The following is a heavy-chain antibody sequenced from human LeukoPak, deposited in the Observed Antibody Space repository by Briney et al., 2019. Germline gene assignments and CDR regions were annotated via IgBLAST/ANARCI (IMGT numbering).Heavy chain of an antibody. J-gene: IGHJ5*02. V-gene: IGHV1-69*05. Sequence: ASVKVSCKASGGTFSSYAISWVRQAPGQGLEWMGGIIPIFGTANYAQKFQGRVTITTDESTSTAYMELSSLRSEDTAVYYCARSLGYCSSTSCYFPYNWFDPGAREPWSPSPQ. CDR1: GGTFSSYA. CDR2: IIPIFGTA. D-gene: IGHD2-2*01. CDR3: ARSLGYCSSTSCYFPYNWFDP.